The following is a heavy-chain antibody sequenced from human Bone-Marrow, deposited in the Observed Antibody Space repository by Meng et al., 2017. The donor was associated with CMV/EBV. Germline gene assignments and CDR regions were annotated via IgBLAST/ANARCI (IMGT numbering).Heavy chain of an antibody. CDR2: INSDGSST. J-gene: IGHJ6*02. V-gene: IGHV3-74*01. CDR3: ARDTVVVPAANSGYYYYYGMDV. D-gene: IGHD2-2*01. Sequence: GGSLRLSCAASGFTFSSYWMHWVRQAPGKGLVWVSRINSDGSSTSYADSVKGRFTISRDNAKNSLYLQMNSLRAEDTAVYYCARDTVVVPAANSGYYYYYGMDVWGQGTTVTVSS. CDR1: GFTFSSYW.